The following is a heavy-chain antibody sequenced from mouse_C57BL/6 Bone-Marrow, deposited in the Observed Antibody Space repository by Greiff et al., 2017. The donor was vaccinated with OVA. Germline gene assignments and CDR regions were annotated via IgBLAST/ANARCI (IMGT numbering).Heavy chain of an antibody. D-gene: IGHD2-4*01. CDR2: IRSKSNNYAT. J-gene: IGHJ2*01. CDR1: GFSFNTYA. V-gene: IGHV10-1*01. Sequence: EVKLVEPGGGLVQPKGSLKLSCAASGFSFNTYAMNWVRQAPGKGLEWVARIRSKSNNYATYYADSVKDRFTISRDDSESMLYLQMNNLKTEDTAMYYCVRQRIYYDYDEGFDYWGQGTTRTVSS. CDR3: VRQRIYYDYDEGFDY.